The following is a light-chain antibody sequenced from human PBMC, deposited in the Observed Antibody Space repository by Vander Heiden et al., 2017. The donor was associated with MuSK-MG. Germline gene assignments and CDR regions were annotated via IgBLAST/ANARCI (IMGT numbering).Light chain of an antibody. V-gene: IGKV1-39*01. CDR1: QSISRF. J-gene: IGKJ3*01. CDR2: TVS. CDR3: HQSDSTPFT. Sequence: DIQMTQSPSSLSASGGDRVTITCRASQSISRFLNWYQQKPGKAPKLLIFTVSNLQSGVPSRFSGSGSGTDFTLTISRLQPEDFATYYCHQSDSTPFTFGHGTKVDIK.